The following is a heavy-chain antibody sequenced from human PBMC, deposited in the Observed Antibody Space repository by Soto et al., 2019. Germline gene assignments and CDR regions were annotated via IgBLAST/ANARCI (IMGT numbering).Heavy chain of an antibody. J-gene: IGHJ5*02. CDR1: GGTFSSYA. CDR3: ARDDPDVSPDILTGYHPYKGWFDP. D-gene: IGHD3-9*01. CDR2: IIPIFGTA. Sequence: QVQLVQSGAEVKKPGSSVKVSCKASGGTFSSYAISWVRQAPGQGLEWMGGIIPIFGTANYAQKFQGRVTITADESTSTAYMELSSLRSEDTAVYYCARDDPDVSPDILTGYHPYKGWFDPWGQGTLVTVSS. V-gene: IGHV1-69*01.